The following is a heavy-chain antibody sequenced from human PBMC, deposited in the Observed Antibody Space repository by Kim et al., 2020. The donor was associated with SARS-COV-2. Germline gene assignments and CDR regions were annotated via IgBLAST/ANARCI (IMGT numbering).Heavy chain of an antibody. Sequence: SETLSLTCAVYGGSFSGYYWSWIRQPPGKGLEWIGEINHSGSTNYNPSLKSRVTISVDTSKNQFSLKLSSVTAADTAVYYCARGVKRYSSGNDYWGQGTL. D-gene: IGHD6-25*01. CDR2: INHSGST. CDR3: ARGVKRYSSGNDY. CDR1: GGSFSGYY. V-gene: IGHV4-34*01. J-gene: IGHJ4*02.